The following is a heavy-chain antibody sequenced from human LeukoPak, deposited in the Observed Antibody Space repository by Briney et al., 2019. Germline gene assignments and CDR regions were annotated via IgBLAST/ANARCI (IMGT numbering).Heavy chain of an antibody. CDR1: GGSFSAFY. Sequence: SETLSLNCSVYGGSFSAFYWSWIRQAPGKGLEWVGEVHHSGSTNYNPSLKSRVTMSVDTSKNQFSLKLSSVTAADTAVYYCARDQYYYDSSGYLFDYWGQGTLVTVSS. CDR3: ARDQYYYDSSGYLFDY. D-gene: IGHD3-22*01. V-gene: IGHV4-34*01. CDR2: VHHSGST. J-gene: IGHJ4*02.